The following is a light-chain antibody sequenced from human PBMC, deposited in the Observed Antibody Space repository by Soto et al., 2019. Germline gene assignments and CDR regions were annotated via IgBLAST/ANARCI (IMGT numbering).Light chain of an antibody. CDR2: DVS. V-gene: IGLV2-11*01. CDR3: CSYAGSYTWV. Sequence: QSALTQPRSVSGSPGQSVTISCTATSSDVGGYNYVSWYQQHPGKAPKLMIYDVSKRPSGVPDRFSGSKSGNTASLTISGLQPEDEADYYCCSYAGSYTWVFGGGTKLTVL. J-gene: IGLJ3*02. CDR1: SSDVGGYNY.